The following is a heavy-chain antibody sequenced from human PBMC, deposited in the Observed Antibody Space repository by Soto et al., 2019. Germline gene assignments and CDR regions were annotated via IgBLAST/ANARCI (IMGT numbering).Heavy chain of an antibody. V-gene: IGHV3-72*01. CDR1: GFTFSDHY. Sequence: EVQLVESGGGLVQPGGSLRLSCAASGFTFSDHYMDWVRQAPGKGLEWVGRTRNKANSYTTEYAASVKGRFTISRDDSKNSLYLQMNSLKTDDTAVYYCATGGYSGYDFGPHDYWGQGTLVTVSS. CDR3: ATGGYSGYDFGPHDY. CDR2: TRNKANSYTT. D-gene: IGHD5-12*01. J-gene: IGHJ4*02.